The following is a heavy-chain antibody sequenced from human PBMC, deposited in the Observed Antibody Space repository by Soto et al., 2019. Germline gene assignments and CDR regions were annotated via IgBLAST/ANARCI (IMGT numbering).Heavy chain of an antibody. Sequence: GPSVKVSCKASGYTFTSYYMHWVRQAPGQGLEWMGIINPSGGSTSYAQKFQGRVTMTRDTSTSTVYMELSSLRSEDTAVYYCARGVRAYCGGDCYQGDYWGQGTTVTVSS. V-gene: IGHV1-46*01. CDR3: ARGVRAYCGGDCYQGDY. CDR1: GYTFTSYY. J-gene: IGHJ4*03. CDR2: INPSGGST. D-gene: IGHD2-21*02.